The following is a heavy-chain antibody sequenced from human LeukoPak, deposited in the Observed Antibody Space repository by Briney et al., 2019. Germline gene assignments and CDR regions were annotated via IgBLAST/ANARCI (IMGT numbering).Heavy chain of an antibody. CDR1: GFTFSSYE. V-gene: IGHV3-48*03. CDR2: ISNSDTTI. Sequence: GGSLRLSCAASGFTFSSYEMNWVRQAPGKGLEWISYISNSDTTIDYADSVKSRFTISRDNANNSLYLQMNSLRVEDTAVYYCARGFVGYYAMDVWGQGTTVTVSS. CDR3: ARGFVGYYAMDV. D-gene: IGHD3-10*01. J-gene: IGHJ6*02.